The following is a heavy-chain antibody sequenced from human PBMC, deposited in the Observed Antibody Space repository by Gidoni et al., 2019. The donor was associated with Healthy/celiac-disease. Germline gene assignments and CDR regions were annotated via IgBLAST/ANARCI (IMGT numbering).Heavy chain of an antibody. J-gene: IGHJ6*02. CDR3: ARLVLDLPPRGYYYGMDV. Sequence: QLQLQESGPGLVKPSETLSLTCTVSGGSISSSSYYWGWIRQPPGKGLEWIGSIYYSGSTYYNPSLKSRVTISVDTSKNQFSLKLSSVTAADTAVYYCARLVLDLPPRGYYYGMDVWGQGTTVTVS. D-gene: IGHD3-10*01. CDR2: IYYSGST. V-gene: IGHV4-39*01. CDR1: GGSISSSSYY.